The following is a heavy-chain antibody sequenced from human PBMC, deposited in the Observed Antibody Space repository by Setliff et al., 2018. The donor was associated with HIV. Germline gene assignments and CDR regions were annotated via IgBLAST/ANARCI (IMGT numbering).Heavy chain of an antibody. J-gene: IGHJ4*02. D-gene: IGHD4-17*01. CDR3: AKGAGFYGDYAFDY. CDR1: GASITSHY. CDR2: IYSNGST. V-gene: IGHV4-59*11. Sequence: PSETLSLTCTVSGASITSHYWSWVRQSPGRELEWNGDIYSNGSTNYNPSLQSRVSISMHASKNKFSLKVTSVTSADTAVYYCAKGAGFYGDYAFDYWGQGKLVTVSS.